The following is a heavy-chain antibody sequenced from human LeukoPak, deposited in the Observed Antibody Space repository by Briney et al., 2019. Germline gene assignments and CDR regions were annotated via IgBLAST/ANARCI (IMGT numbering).Heavy chain of an antibody. V-gene: IGHV1-8*01. CDR3: ARVSGYSSSWSWAYYYYYYMDV. J-gene: IGHJ6*03. CDR1: GYTFTSYD. D-gene: IGHD6-13*01. CDR2: MNPNSGNT. Sequence: GASVKVSCKASGYTFTSYDINWVRQATGQGLEWMGWMNPNSGNTGYAQKFQGRVTMTRNTSISTAYMGLSSLRSEDTAVYYCARVSGYSSSWSWAYYYYYYMDVWGKGTTVTVSS.